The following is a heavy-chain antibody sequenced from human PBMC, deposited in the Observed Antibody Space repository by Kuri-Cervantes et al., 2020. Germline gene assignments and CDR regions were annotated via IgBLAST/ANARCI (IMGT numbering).Heavy chain of an antibody. CDR2: IIPIFGTA. J-gene: IGHJ4*02. V-gene: IGHV1-69*06. D-gene: IGHD3-16*02. CDR1: GGPFSSYA. Sequence: SVKVSCKASGGPFSSYAISWVRQAPGQGLEWMGGIIPIFGTANYAQKFQGRVTITADKSTSTAYMELSSLRSEDTAVYYCASNYDYVWGSYRQLDYWGQGTLVTDSS. CDR3: ASNYDYVWGSYRQLDY.